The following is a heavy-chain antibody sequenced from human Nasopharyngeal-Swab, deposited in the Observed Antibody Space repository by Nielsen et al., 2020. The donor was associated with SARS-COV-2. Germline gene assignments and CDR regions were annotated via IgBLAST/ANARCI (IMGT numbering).Heavy chain of an antibody. J-gene: IGHJ6*03. CDR1: GFTFSSYG. V-gene: IGHV3-30*18. Sequence: GESLKISCAASGFTFSSYGMHWVRQAQGKGLEWVAVLSYDGSNKYYADSVKGRFTISRDNSKNTLYLQMNSLRAEDTAVHYCAKAGDYGDYSAHYYMDVWGKGTTVTVSS. D-gene: IGHD4-17*01. CDR3: AKAGDYGDYSAHYYMDV. CDR2: LSYDGSNK.